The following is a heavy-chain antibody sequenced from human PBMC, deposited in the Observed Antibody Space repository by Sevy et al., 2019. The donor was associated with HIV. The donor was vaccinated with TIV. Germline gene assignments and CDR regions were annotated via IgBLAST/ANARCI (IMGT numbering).Heavy chain of an antibody. J-gene: IGHJ3*02. CDR3: ASLPNNYYDRGGYSGDDAFDI. Sequence: GGSLRLSCVASVFTLRNYGMHWVRQAPGKGLEWVATIWNDMTNKYYADSAKGRFTISRDNSKNTLYLQMNSLRAEDTALYYCASLPNNYYDRGGYSGDDAFDIWGQGTMVTVSS. V-gene: IGHV3-33*01. CDR1: VFTLRNYG. D-gene: IGHD3-22*01. CDR2: IWNDMTNK.